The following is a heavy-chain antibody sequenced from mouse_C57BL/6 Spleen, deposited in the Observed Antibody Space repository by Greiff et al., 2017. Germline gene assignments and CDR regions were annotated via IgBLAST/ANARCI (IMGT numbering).Heavy chain of an antibody. J-gene: IGHJ2*01. Sequence: VQLQQPGAELVMPGASVKLSCKASGYTFTSYWMHWVKQRPGQGLEWIGEIDPSDSYTNYNQKFKGKSTLTVDKSSSTAYMQLSSLTSEDSAVYYCARRRITYYFDYWGQGTTLTVAS. D-gene: IGHD2-4*01. CDR1: GYTFTSYW. V-gene: IGHV1-69*01. CDR2: IDPSDSYT. CDR3: ARRRITYYFDY.